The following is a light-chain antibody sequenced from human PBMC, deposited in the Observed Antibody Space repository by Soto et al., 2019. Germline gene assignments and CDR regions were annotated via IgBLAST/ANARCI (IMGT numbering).Light chain of an antibody. J-gene: IGKJ4*01. CDR2: DAS. CDR1: QSISSY. V-gene: IGKV3-11*01. CDR3: QQRGNWPLT. Sequence: EVVLTQSPATLSLSPGERATLSCRASQSISSYLAWYQQKPGQAPRLLIYDASKRASGIPARFSGSGSGADFTLTISSLEPQDFAIYYCQQRGNWPLTFGGGTRVEIK.